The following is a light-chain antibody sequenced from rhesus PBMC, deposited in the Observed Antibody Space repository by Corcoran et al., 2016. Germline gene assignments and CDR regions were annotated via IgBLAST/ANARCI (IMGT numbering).Light chain of an antibody. CDR1: QSVGSY. CDR3: QQSSNLWT. Sequence: ETVVTQSPATLALSPGERATLSCRASQSVGSYLAWYQQKPGQAPRLPIYGASRRATGIPDRFSGSGSGTDFTLTISSLEPEDVGIYYCQQSSNLWTFGQGTKVEVK. CDR2: GAS. J-gene: IGKJ1*01. V-gene: IGKV3-24*04.